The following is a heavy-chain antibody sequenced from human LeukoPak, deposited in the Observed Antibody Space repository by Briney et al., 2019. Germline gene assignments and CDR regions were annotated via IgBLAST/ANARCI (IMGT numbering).Heavy chain of an antibody. CDR2: IYTSGST. CDR1: SGSINSYF. V-gene: IGHV4-4*07. CDR3: ARGSGYDPDYYYYDMDV. J-gene: IGHJ6*03. Sequence: SETLSLTCTVSSGSINSYFWSWIRQPAGKGLDWIGRIYTSGSTNYNPSLKSRVTMSVDTSKNQFSLKLTSVTAADTAVYYCARGSGYDPDYYYYDMDVWGKGTTVTVSS. D-gene: IGHD5-12*01.